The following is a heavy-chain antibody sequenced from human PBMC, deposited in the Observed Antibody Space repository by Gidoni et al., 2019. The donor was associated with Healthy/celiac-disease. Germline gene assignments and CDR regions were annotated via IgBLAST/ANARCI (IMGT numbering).Heavy chain of an antibody. CDR3: ARTIGGDYSYGRLNWFDP. D-gene: IGHD5-18*01. Sequence: QVQLQESGPGLVKPSETLSLTCTVSGGSISSYYWSWIRQPPGKGLEWIGYIYYSGSTNYNPSLKSRVTISVDTSKNQFSLKLSSVTAADTAVYYCARTIGGDYSYGRLNWFDPWGQGTLVTVSS. CDR2: IYYSGST. V-gene: IGHV4-59*01. J-gene: IGHJ5*02. CDR1: GGSISSYY.